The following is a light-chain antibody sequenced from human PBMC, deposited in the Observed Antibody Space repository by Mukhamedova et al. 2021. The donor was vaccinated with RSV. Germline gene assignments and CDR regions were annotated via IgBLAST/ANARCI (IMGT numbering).Light chain of an antibody. J-gene: IGKJ1*01. Sequence: RVTITCRASQAVPSSLAWYQQKPGKPPKLLVFAVSRLQSGVPSRFSGSGSGTEYTLTISSLQPEDFTTYFCQQYFLVPPTFGQGTK. CDR3: QQYFLVPPT. V-gene: IGKV1-NL1*01. CDR2: AVS. CDR1: QAVPSS.